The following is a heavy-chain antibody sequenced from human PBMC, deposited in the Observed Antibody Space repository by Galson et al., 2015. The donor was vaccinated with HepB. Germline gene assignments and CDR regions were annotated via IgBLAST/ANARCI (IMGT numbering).Heavy chain of an antibody. CDR2: IRYDGSNK. V-gene: IGHV3-30*02. CDR3: ARGGYNLYYYGMDV. CDR1: GFTFSSYG. J-gene: IGHJ6*02. D-gene: IGHD5-18*01. Sequence: SLRLSCAASGFTFSSYGMHWVRQAPGKGLEWVAFIRYDGSNKYYADSVKGRFTISRDNSKNTLYLQMNSLRAEDTAVYYCARGGYNLYYYGMDVWGQGTTVTVSS.